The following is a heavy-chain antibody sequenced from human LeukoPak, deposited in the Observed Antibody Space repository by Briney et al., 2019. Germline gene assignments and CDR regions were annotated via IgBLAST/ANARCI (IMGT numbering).Heavy chain of an antibody. CDR1: GFTFSSYG. CDR2: ISYDGSNK. V-gene: IGHV3-30*03. CDR3: TRDHGLDV. J-gene: IGHJ6*02. Sequence: GGSLRLSCAASGFTFSSYGMHWVRQAPGKGLEWVAVISYDGSNKYYADSVKGRFTISRDNAKNMLYLEMNSLRVEDTAVYFCTRDHGLDVWGQGTTVTVSS.